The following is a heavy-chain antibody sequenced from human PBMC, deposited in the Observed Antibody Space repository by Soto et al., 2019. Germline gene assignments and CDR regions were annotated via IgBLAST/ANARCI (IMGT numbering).Heavy chain of an antibody. V-gene: IGHV1-3*05. Sequence: QVQVVQSGAEEKKPGASVKVSCKASGYTYISYSMHWVRQAPGQRLEWMGWINVGNGNTKYSQNFQGRVTINKDTSESTAYMELSSQTSEDTAVYYCAREKWGSGSRWLDPWGQGTLVTVSS. D-gene: IGHD6-19*01. CDR2: INVGNGNT. CDR1: GYTYISYS. CDR3: AREKWGSGSRWLDP. J-gene: IGHJ5*02.